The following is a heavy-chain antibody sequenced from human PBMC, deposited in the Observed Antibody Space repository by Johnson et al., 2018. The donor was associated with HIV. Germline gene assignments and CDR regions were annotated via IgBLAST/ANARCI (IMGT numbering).Heavy chain of an antibody. J-gene: IGHJ3*02. D-gene: IGHD6-13*01. V-gene: IGHV3-15*01. Sequence: VQLVESGGGLVKPGGSLRLSCAASGFTFSNAWMSWVRQAPGKGLEWVGRIKSKTDGGTTDYAAPVKGRFTISRDDSKNTLYLQMNSLKTEDTAVYYCTTDGGIAAAGDALDIWGQGTMVTVSS. CDR1: GFTFSNAW. CDR2: IKSKTDGGTT. CDR3: TTDGGIAAAGDALDI.